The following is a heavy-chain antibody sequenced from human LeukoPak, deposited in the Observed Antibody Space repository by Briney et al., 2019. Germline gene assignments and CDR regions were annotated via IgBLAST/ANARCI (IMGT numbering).Heavy chain of an antibody. Sequence: ASVKVPCKASGYTFTGYYMHWVRQAPGQGLEWMGRINPNSGGTNYAQKFQGRVTMTRDTSISTAYMELSRLRSDDTAVYYCARDLYDSSGYKFDYWGQGALVTVSS. CDR3: ARDLYDSSGYKFDY. J-gene: IGHJ4*02. D-gene: IGHD3-22*01. CDR2: INPNSGGT. CDR1: GYTFTGYY. V-gene: IGHV1-2*06.